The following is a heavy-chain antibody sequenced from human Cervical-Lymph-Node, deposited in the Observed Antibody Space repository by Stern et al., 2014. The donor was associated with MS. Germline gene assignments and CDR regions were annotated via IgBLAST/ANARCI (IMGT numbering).Heavy chain of an antibody. D-gene: IGHD5-24*01. J-gene: IGHJ4*02. V-gene: IGHV4-30-4*01. CDR1: GGSISIAEYY. CDR3: SRDADGYSLVFGY. Sequence: VQLVESGPGLVQPSQTLSLTCAVTGGSISIAEYYWSWIRQSPGKGLDWIGYIQNSGTTYYNPSLKSRVTISVDTSKNQFSLKLRSVTAADTAVYYCSRDADGYSLVFGYWGRGTLVTVSS. CDR2: IQNSGTT.